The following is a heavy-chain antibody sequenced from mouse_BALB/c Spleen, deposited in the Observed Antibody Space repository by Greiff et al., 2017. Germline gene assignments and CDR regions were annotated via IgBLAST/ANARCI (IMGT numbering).Heavy chain of an antibody. J-gene: IGHJ4*01. Sequence: EVNVVESGGGLVQPGGSRKLSCAASGFTFSSFGMHWVRQAPEKGLEWVAYISSGSSTIYYADTVKGRFTISRDNPKNTLFLQMTSLRSEDTSMYYCASELGLAMDYWGQGTSVTVSS. CDR3: ASELGLAMDY. V-gene: IGHV5-17*02. CDR1: GFTFSSFG. CDR2: ISSGSSTI. D-gene: IGHD4-1*01.